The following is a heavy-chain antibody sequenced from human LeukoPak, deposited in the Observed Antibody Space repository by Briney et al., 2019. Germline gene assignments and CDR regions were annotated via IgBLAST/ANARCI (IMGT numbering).Heavy chain of an antibody. D-gene: IGHD3-3*01. CDR3: AKDLGPSITIFGVVRGLDY. J-gene: IGHJ4*02. Sequence: GGSLRLSCTASGFTFSNYGLLWVRQAAGKGLEWMAIIWYDGSKKYYADSVKGRFTISRDNSKNTLYLQMNSLRAEDTAVYYCAKDLGPSITIFGVVRGLDYWGQGTLVTVSS. V-gene: IGHV3-30*02. CDR2: IWYDGSKK. CDR1: GFTFSNYG.